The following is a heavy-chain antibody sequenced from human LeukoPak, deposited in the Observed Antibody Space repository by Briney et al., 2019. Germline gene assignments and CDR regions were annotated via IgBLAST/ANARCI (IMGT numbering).Heavy chain of an antibody. V-gene: IGHV4-31*03. Sequence: SETLSLTCTVSGGSISSGGYYWSWVRQHPGKGLEWVGYIYYSGSTYYNPSRKSRVTITVNASKNQFCLKQSYVTAADTAVYYCARAQYYYDSSGYYPYYFDYWGQGTLVTVSS. CDR1: GGSISSGGYY. CDR2: IYYSGST. D-gene: IGHD3-22*01. J-gene: IGHJ4*02. CDR3: ARAQYYYDSSGYYPYYFDY.